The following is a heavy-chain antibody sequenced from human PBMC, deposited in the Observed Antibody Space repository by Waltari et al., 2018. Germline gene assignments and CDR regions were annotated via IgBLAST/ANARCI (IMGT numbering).Heavy chain of an antibody. CDR3: AKVSDLWFGELLYYFDY. D-gene: IGHD3-10*01. CDR2: ISGSGGST. Sequence: EVQLVESGGGLVQPGGSLRLYCAASGFTFSSYAMGWVRQTPGKGLEWVSAISGSGGSTYYADSVKGRFTISRDNSKNTLYLQMNSLRAEDTAVYYCAKVSDLWFGELLYYFDYWGQGTLVTVSS. J-gene: IGHJ4*02. CDR1: GFTFSSYA. V-gene: IGHV3-23*04.